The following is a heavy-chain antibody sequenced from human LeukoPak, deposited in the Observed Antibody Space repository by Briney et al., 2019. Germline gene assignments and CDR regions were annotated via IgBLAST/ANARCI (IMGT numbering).Heavy chain of an antibody. CDR3: ARGYCSSTSCSPGDY. Sequence: ASVKVSCKASGYTFTSYGISWVRQAPGQGLEWMGWISPYNGNTNYAQKLQGRVTMTTDTSTSTAYMELRSLRSDDTAVYYCARGYCSSTSCSPGDYWGQGTLVTVSS. J-gene: IGHJ4*02. CDR1: GYTFTSYG. D-gene: IGHD2-2*01. V-gene: IGHV1-18*01. CDR2: ISPYNGNT.